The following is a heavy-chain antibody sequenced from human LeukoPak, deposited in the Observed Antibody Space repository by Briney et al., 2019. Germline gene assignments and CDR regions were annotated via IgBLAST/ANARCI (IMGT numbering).Heavy chain of an antibody. CDR2: MNPNSGNT. V-gene: IGHV1-8*02. D-gene: IGHD3-3*01. Sequence: GASVKVSCKASGYTFTSYDINWVRQATGQGLEWMGWMNPNSGNTGYAQKFQGRVTMTTDTSTSTAYMELRSLTSDDTAVYYCARAEERTTIFGGVVMGIDYWGQGTLVTVSS. J-gene: IGHJ4*02. CDR3: ARAEERTTIFGGVVMGIDY. CDR1: GYTFTSYD.